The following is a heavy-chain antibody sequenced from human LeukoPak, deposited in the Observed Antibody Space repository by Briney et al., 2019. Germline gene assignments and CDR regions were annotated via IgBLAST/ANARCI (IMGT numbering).Heavy chain of an antibody. V-gene: IGHV3-20*04. Sequence: GGSLRLSCAAFGFIFDDYGMSWVRQAPGKGLEWVSGRNGGSTGYADSVKGRFTISRDNAKNSLYLQMNSLRAEDTAKYYCAKRSSISSGYFDFWGRGTLVTVSS. D-gene: IGHD3-22*01. CDR2: RNGGST. J-gene: IGHJ4*02. CDR3: AKRSSISSGYFDF. CDR1: GFIFDDYG.